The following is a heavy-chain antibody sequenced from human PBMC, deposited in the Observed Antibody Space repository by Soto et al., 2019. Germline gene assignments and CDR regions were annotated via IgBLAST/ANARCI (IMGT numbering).Heavy chain of an antibody. Sequence: GASVKVSCKASGYTFTGYYMHWVRQAPGQGLEWMGWINPNSGGTNYAQKFQGRVTMTRDTSISTAYMELSRLRSDDTAVYYCARLPPLSGSYPPFDYWGQGTLVTVSS. V-gene: IGHV1-2*02. D-gene: IGHD1-26*01. CDR2: INPNSGGT. CDR1: GYTFTGYY. J-gene: IGHJ4*02. CDR3: ARLPPLSGSYPPFDY.